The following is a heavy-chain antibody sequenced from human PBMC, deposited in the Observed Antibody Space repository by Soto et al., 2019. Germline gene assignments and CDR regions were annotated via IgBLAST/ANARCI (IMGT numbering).Heavy chain of an antibody. Sequence: QVQLVQSGAEVKKPGSSVRVSCKASGGTFSSYAISWVRQAPGQGLEWMGGIIPIFATADYAQKFQGRVTITADECTSTAYMELSSLRSEDTAVYYCATHPMATITYYSGMDVWGQGTTVTVSS. CDR2: IIPIFATA. V-gene: IGHV1-69*12. CDR3: ATHPMATITYYSGMDV. CDR1: GGTFSSYA. J-gene: IGHJ6*02. D-gene: IGHD5-12*01.